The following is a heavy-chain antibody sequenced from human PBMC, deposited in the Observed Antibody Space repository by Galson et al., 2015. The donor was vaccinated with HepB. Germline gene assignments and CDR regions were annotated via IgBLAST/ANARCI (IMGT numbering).Heavy chain of an antibody. Sequence: SLRLSCAASGFTFSTYWMTWVRQAPGQGLEWVANIKQDVSEKYYVDSVEGRFTISRDNPKNSLYLQMNSLRAEDTAVYYCARVGTTVTTYYSYYYYIDVWGKGTTVTVSS. CDR1: GFTFSTYW. CDR3: ARVGTTVTTYYSYYYYIDV. V-gene: IGHV3-7*03. D-gene: IGHD4-17*01. CDR2: IKQDVSEK. J-gene: IGHJ6*03.